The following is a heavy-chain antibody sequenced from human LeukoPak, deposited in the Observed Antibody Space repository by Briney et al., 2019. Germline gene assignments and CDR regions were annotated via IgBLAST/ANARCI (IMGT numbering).Heavy chain of an antibody. J-gene: IGHJ4*02. V-gene: IGHV4-34*01. Sequence: SETLSLTCAVYGGSFSGYYWSWIRQPPGKGLEWIGEINHSGSTNYNPSLKSRVTISVDTSKNQFSLKLSSVTAADTAVYYCARHRGIVVVVAATETWSFDYWGQGTLVTVSS. CDR1: GGSFSGYY. CDR3: ARHRGIVVVVAATETWSFDY. D-gene: IGHD2-15*01. CDR2: INHSGST.